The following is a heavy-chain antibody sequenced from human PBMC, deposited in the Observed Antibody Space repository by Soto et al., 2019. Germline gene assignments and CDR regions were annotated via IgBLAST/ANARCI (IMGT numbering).Heavy chain of an antibody. CDR1: GFNFNNYG. J-gene: IGHJ4*02. D-gene: IGHD6-6*01. V-gene: IGHV3-33*01. CDR2: IWYDGSNE. Sequence: PWGSLRLSCAASGFNFNNYGIHWVRQAPGKGLEWVAVIWYDGSNENYADSVKGRFTISRDNSKNALYLQMNSLRAEDTAVYYCARDRRISNIAARDTIDYWGQGTLVTVSS. CDR3: ARDRRISNIAARDTIDY.